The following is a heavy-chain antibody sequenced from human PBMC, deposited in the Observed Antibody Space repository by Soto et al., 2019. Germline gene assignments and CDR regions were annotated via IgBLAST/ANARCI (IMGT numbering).Heavy chain of an antibody. J-gene: IGHJ4*02. CDR2: ISGRGDTK. CDR1: GYTFSSCS. Sequence: VQLVESGGGLVQPGGSLRLSCASSGYTFSSCSMNWVRQAPGSGLEWVSFISGRGDTKYYADSVKGRFTISRDNAKNSLYLQMSSLRDEDSAVYYCAKYCSSDVCFDYWGQGTLVTVSS. D-gene: IGHD2-8*01. V-gene: IGHV3-48*02. CDR3: AKYCSSDVCFDY.